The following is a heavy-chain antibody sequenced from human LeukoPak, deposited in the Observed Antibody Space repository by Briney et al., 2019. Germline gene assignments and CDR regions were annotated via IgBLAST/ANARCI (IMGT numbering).Heavy chain of an antibody. CDR2: IDPSDSYT. D-gene: IGHD2-21*02. V-gene: IGHV5-10-1*01. CDR3: ATEVVVVTAHDAFDI. Sequence: GESLRISCKGSGYSFTSYWISWVRQMPGKGLEWMGRIDPSDSYTNYSPSFQGHVTISADKSISTAYQQWSSLKASDTAMYYCATEVVVVTAHDAFDIWGQGTMVTVSS. J-gene: IGHJ3*02. CDR1: GYSFTSYW.